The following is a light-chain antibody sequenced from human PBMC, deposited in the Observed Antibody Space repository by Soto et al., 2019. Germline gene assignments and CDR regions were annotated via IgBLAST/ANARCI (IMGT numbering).Light chain of an antibody. CDR3: QQYNYWPPLT. Sequence: EIVMTQSPATLSVSPGERATLSCRASQSVRSYLAWYQQKPGQSPRLLIYDASTRATGVPARFSGSGSGTEFTLTISSLQSEDFAVYYCQQYNYWPPLTFGQGTKVDIK. CDR1: QSVRSY. V-gene: IGKV3-15*01. J-gene: IGKJ1*01. CDR2: DAS.